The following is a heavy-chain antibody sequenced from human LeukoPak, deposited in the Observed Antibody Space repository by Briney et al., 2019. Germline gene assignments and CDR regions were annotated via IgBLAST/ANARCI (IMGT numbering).Heavy chain of an antibody. Sequence: GGSLRLSCAASGLIENSYAMSWVRQAPGKGLAWVSLIYSDGVTQYADSVKGRFTISRDNSKNTLYLQMNSLRDEDTAVYFCARDRAEGKTWVEFDPWGQGTLVTVSS. V-gene: IGHV3-66*02. CDR2: IYSDGVT. J-gene: IGHJ5*02. CDR1: GLIENSYA. CDR3: ARDRAEGKTWVEFDP.